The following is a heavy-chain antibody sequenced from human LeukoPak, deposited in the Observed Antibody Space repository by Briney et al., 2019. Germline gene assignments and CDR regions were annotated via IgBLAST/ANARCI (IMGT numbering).Heavy chain of an antibody. CDR3: ARHYSAWYGYFGF. CDR1: GFTFSSYW. CDR2: IKQDGSEK. J-gene: IGHJ4*02. Sequence: GGSLRLSCAASGFTFSSYWMSWVRQAPGKGLEWVANIKQDGSEKYYVDSVKGRFTISRDNAKNSLYLQMNSLRAEDTALYYCARHYSAWYGYFGFWGQGTLVTVSS. D-gene: IGHD6-19*01. V-gene: IGHV3-7*02.